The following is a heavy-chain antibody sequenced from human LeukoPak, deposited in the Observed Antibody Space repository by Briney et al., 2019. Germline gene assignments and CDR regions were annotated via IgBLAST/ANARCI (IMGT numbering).Heavy chain of an antibody. CDR3: AREGRWYSSSWYFDY. J-gene: IGHJ4*02. CDR2: ISYDGSKK. Sequence: PGGSLRLSCAASGFTFSSYAMHWVRQAPGKGLEWVAVISYDGSKKYYADSVKGRFTISRDNSKNTLYLQMNSLRAEDTAVYYCAREGRWYSSSWYFDYWGQGTLVTVSS. CDR1: GFTFSSYA. D-gene: IGHD6-13*01. V-gene: IGHV3-30-3*01.